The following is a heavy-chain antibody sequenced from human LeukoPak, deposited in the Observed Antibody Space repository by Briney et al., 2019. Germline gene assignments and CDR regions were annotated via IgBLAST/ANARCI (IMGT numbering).Heavy chain of an antibody. CDR3: ASKDSSGYYEEA. J-gene: IGHJ5*02. CDR2: INPSGGRT. V-gene: IGHV1-46*01. CDR1: GYTFTSYY. D-gene: IGHD3-22*01. Sequence: ASVKVSCKASGYTFTSYYMHWVRQAPGQGLEWMGVINPSGGRTSYAQKFQGRVTMTRDTSTSTVYMELSSLRSDDTAMYYCASKDSSGYYEEAWGQGTLVTVSS.